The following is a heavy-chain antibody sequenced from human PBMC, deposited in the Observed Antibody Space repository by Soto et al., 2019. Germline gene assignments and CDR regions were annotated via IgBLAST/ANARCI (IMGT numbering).Heavy chain of an antibody. D-gene: IGHD3-10*01. CDR1: GGSISSSSYY. J-gene: IGHJ4*02. CDR2: IYYSGST. Sequence: SETLSLTCTVSGGSISSSSYYWGWIRQPPGKGLEWIGSIYYSGSTYYNPSLKSRVTISVDTSKNQFSLKLSSVTAPDTAVYYCAIAGPPHISPPNYWGQGTLVTVSS. CDR3: AIAGPPHISPPNY. V-gene: IGHV4-39*01.